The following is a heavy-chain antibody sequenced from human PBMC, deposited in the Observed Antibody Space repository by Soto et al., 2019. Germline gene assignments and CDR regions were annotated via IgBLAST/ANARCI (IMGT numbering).Heavy chain of an antibody. Sequence: QVQLVQSGAEVKKPGSSVKVSCEASEGTVSAYTINWVRQAPGQGLEWMGRIISILDIPNYAQKFQGRLTIIADTSTSTTYMELRNLRSEDTATYYCARENGTSSLDYWGQGTQVTVSS. CDR2: IISILDIP. CDR1: EGTVSAYT. D-gene: IGHD6-6*01. J-gene: IGHJ4*02. V-gene: IGHV1-69*02. CDR3: ARENGTSSLDY.